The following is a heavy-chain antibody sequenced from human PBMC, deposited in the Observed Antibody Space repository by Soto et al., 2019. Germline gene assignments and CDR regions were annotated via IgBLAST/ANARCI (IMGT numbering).Heavy chain of an antibody. CDR1: GGSMIAYY. J-gene: IGHJ4*02. CDR2: TYYSGST. D-gene: IGHD6-13*01. CDR3: ARVRGTAGKRYFDY. Sequence: PSETLSLTCTVSGGSMIAYYWNWMRQPPGKGLQWIGYTYYSGSTTYNPSLKSRVTIPVDSSKNQFSLKLDSVTPADTAVYYCARVRGTAGKRYFDYCGPGTLVTVS. V-gene: IGHV4-59*01.